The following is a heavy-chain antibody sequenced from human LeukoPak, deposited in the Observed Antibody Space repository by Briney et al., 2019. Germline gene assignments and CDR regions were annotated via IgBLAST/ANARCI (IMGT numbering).Heavy chain of an antibody. V-gene: IGHV1-2*06. D-gene: IGHD7-27*01. Sequence: ASVKVSCKASGYTFTGYYMHWVRQAPGQGLEWMGRINPNSGGTNYAQKFQGRVTTTRDTSISTAYMELSRLRSDDTAVYYCARDQHWDPWFDPWGQGTLVTVSS. CDR3: ARDQHWDPWFDP. J-gene: IGHJ5*02. CDR1: GYTFTGYY. CDR2: INPNSGGT.